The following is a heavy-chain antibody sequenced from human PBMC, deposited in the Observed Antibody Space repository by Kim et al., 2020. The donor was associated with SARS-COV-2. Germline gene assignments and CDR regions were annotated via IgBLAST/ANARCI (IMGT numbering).Heavy chain of an antibody. V-gene: IGHV3-23*01. CDR3: AKAYGGGIDY. J-gene: IGHJ4*02. CDR1: GFTFSSYA. D-gene: IGHD3-16*01. CDR2: ISNSGGST. Sequence: GGSLRLSCAASGFTFSSYAMNWVRQAPGKGLEWVSSISNSGGSTYYADSVKGRFTISRDNSKNTLYLQMNSLRAEDTAIYYCAKAYGGGIDYWGQGTLVTVSS.